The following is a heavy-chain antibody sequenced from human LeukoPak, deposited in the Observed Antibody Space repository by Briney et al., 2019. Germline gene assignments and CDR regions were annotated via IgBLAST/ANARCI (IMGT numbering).Heavy chain of an antibody. D-gene: IGHD2-15*01. CDR3: AKDLGGSCYSGPCWFQH. CDR1: GFTFSSYA. V-gene: IGHV3-23*01. J-gene: IGHJ1*01. CDR2: ISGSGGST. Sequence: GGSLRLSCAASGFTFSSYAMSWVRQAPGKGLEWVSAISGSGGSTYYADSVKGRFTISRDNSKNTLYLQMNSLRAEDTAVYYCAKDLGGSCYSGPCWFQHWGQGTLVTVSS.